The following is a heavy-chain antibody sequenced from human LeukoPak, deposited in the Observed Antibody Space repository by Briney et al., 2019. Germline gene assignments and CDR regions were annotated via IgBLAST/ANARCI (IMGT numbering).Heavy chain of an antibody. CDR1: GFIFNTYA. Sequence: GGSLRLSCAASGFIFNTYAMSWVRQAPGKGLEWVSTIRGSGESTHYADSVQGRFTISRDNSLYTVYLQMDGLRGDDTAVYYCAKDRISYTTSPGELSHWGQGTLVIVSS. CDR3: AKDRISYTTSPGELSH. J-gene: IGHJ4*02. D-gene: IGHD3-10*01. V-gene: IGHV3-23*01. CDR2: IRGSGEST.